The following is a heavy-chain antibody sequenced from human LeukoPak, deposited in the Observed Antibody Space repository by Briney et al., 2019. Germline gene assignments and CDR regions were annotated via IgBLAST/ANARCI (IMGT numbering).Heavy chain of an antibody. J-gene: IGHJ4*02. CDR2: ISGSGGST. V-gene: IGHV3-23*01. Sequence: PGGSLRLSCAASGFTVSSNYMSWVRQAPGKGLEWVSAISGSGGSTYYADSVKGRFTISRDNSKNTLYLQMNSLRAEDTAVYYCAKDLYYYDSSGLFDYWGQGTLVTVSS. CDR1: GFTVSSNY. CDR3: AKDLYYYDSSGLFDY. D-gene: IGHD3-22*01.